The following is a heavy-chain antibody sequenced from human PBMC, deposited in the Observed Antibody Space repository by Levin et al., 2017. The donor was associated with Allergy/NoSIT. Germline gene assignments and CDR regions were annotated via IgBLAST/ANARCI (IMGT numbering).Heavy chain of an antibody. D-gene: IGHD3-22*01. J-gene: IGHJ4*02. CDR1: SGSLSGYY. Sequence: KTSETLSLTCGVYSGSLSGYYWNWIRQTPGKGLEWVGEISHSGNTDYNPSLKSRVTVSVDKSKNQFSLRLTSVTAADTAVYYCARSDDSSGYYLGYWGQGTLVTVSS. CDR2: ISHSGNT. CDR3: ARSDDSSGYYLGY. V-gene: IGHV4-34*01.